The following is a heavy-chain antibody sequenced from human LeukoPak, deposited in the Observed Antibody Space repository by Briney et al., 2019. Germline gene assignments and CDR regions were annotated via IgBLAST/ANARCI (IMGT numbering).Heavy chain of an antibody. D-gene: IGHD5-18*01. V-gene: IGHV4-39*07. CDR3: ARGGYSYGDYYYYYMDV. CDR2: IYYSGST. CDR1: GGSISSSSYY. J-gene: IGHJ6*03. Sequence: SETLSLTCTVSGGSISSSSYYWGWIRQPPGKGLEWIGYIYYSGSTYYNPSLKSRVTISVDTSKNQFSLKLSSVTAADTAVYYCARGGYSYGDYYYYYMDVWGKGTTITVSS.